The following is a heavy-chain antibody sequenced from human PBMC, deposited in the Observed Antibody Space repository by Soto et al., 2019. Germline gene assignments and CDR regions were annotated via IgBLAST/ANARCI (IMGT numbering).Heavy chain of an antibody. CDR1: GFTFGSYA. J-gene: IGHJ4*02. CDR3: VKMMRCSSTSCYAAFDY. V-gene: IGHV3-64D*06. D-gene: IGHD2-2*01. Sequence: PGGSLRLSCSASGFTFGSYAMHWVRQAPGKGLEYVSAISSNGGSTYYADSVKGRFTISRDNSKNTLYLQMSSLRAEDTAVYYCVKMMRCSSTSCYAAFDYWGQGTLVTVSS. CDR2: ISSNGGST.